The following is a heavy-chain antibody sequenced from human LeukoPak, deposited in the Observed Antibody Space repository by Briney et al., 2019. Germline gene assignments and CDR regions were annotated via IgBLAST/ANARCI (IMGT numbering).Heavy chain of an antibody. Sequence: GGSLRLSCAASGFTFSSYGMHWVRQAPGKGLEWGAIIWYDGSNKYYADSVKGRFTISRDNSKNTLYLQMNSLRAEDTAVYYCARDPSRPYSSSWLDYWGQGTLVTVSS. CDR3: ARDPSRPYSSSWLDY. CDR2: IWYDGSNK. CDR1: GFTFSSYG. J-gene: IGHJ4*02. D-gene: IGHD6-13*01. V-gene: IGHV3-33*01.